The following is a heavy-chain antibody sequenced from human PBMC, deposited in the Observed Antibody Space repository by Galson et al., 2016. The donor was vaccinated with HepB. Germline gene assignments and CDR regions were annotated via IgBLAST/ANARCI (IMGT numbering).Heavy chain of an antibody. V-gene: IGHV3-23*01. Sequence: SLRLSCAASGFTFSSYAMSWVRQAPGKGLEWVSAISGSGGSTYYADSVKGRFTISRDNSKNTLYLQMNSLRAEDTAVYYCAKDGRSGYPPSYVAGYHFDYWGQGTLVTVSS. CDR2: ISGSGGST. J-gene: IGHJ4*02. CDR1: GFTFSSYA. CDR3: AKDGRSGYPPSYVAGYHFDY. D-gene: IGHD1-26*01.